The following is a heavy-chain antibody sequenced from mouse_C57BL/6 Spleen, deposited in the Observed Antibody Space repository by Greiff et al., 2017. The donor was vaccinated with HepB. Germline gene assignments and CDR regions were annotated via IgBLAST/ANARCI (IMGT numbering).Heavy chain of an antibody. CDR1: GYSFTGYY. D-gene: IGHD1-1*01. V-gene: IGHV1-42*01. CDR2: INPSTGGT. CDR3: ARNLITTVVADY. J-gene: IGHJ2*01. Sequence: EVQLQQSGPELVKPGASVKISCKASGYSFTGYYMNWVKQSPEKSLEWIGEINPSTGGTTYNQKFKAKATLTVDKSSSTAYMQLKSLTSEDSAVYYCARNLITTVVADYWGQGTTLTVSS.